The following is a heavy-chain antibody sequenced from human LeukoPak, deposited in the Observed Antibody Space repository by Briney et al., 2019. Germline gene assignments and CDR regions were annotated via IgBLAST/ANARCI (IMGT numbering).Heavy chain of an antibody. CDR3: AREPNSFDY. J-gene: IGHJ4*02. V-gene: IGHV3-7*01. CDR2: INLNGSDK. CDR1: GFSFTKYR. Sequence: GGSLRLSCAASGFSFTKYRMTWVRQAPGKGLEWVADINLNGSDKFYVDSVKGRFTISRDNAKNSLSLQMNSLGAEDTAVYYCAREPNSFDYWGQGTLVTVSS.